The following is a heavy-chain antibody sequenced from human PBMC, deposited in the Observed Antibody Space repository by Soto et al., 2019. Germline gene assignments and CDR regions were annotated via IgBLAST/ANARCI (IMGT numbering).Heavy chain of an antibody. CDR1: GGSISSYY. J-gene: IGHJ5*02. CDR2: IYYSGST. D-gene: IGHD1-26*01. V-gene: IGHV4-59*01. CDR3: ARRSHGSGSYSS. Sequence: QVQLQESGPGLVKPSETLSLTCTVSGGSISSYYWSWIRQPPGKGLESIGYIYYSGSTNYNPSLKSRVTISVVPSNNQFSLKLSSVTAADTAVYYCARRSHGSGSYSSWGQGTLVTVSS.